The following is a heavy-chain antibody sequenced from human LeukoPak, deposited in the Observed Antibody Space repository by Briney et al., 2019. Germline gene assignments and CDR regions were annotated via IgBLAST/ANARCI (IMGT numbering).Heavy chain of an antibody. CDR3: ARGGVGGYFDY. CDR2: IYHSGST. J-gene: IGHJ4*02. V-gene: IGHV4-30-2*01. D-gene: IGHD3-10*01. CDR1: GGSISSGGYY. Sequence: MPSETLSLTCTVSGGSISSGGYYWSWIRQPPGKGLEWIGYIYHSGSTYYSPSLKSRVTISVDRSKNQFSLKLSSVTAADTAVYYCARGGVGGYFDYWGQGTLVTVSS.